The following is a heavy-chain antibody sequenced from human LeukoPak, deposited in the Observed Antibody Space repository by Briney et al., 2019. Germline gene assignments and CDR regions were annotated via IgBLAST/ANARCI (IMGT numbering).Heavy chain of an antibody. CDR1: DGSFSGYY. CDR2: INHSGST. Sequence: PSETLSLTCAVYDGSFSGYYWSWIRQPPGRGLEWIGEINHSGSTNYNPSLKSRVTISVDTSKNQFSLKLSSVTAADTAVYYCARRVYYYGSGTHGAYYYYGMDVWGKGTTVTVSS. J-gene: IGHJ6*04. D-gene: IGHD3-10*01. CDR3: ARRVYYYGSGTHGAYYYYGMDV. V-gene: IGHV4-34*01.